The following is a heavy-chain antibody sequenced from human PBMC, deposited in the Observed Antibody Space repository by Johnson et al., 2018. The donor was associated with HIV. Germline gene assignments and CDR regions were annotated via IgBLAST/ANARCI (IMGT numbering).Heavy chain of an antibody. CDR3: ASFAAAGDAFDI. D-gene: IGHD6-13*01. V-gene: IGHV3-30-3*01. CDR1: GFTFSSYA. CDR2: IWYDGSNK. J-gene: IGHJ3*02. Sequence: QVQLVESGGGVVQPGRSLRLSCAASGFTFSSYAMHWVRQAPGKGLEWVAVIWYDGSNKYYADSVKGRFTISRDNSKNTLYLQMNSLRAEDTAVYYCASFAAAGDAFDIWGQGTMVTVSS.